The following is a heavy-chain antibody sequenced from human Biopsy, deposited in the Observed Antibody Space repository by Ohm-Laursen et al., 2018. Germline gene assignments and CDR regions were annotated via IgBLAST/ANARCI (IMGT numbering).Heavy chain of an antibody. CDR2: ISETSSNN. CDR3: AKDASRRAREGGMDV. J-gene: IGHJ6*02. D-gene: IGHD6-6*01. Sequence: SLRLSCTASGFSVSNYDMNWVRQAPGKGLEWVSYISETSSNNYDADSVRGRFTVARDTAKNSLFLQRNSLRAEDTAVYYCAKDASRRAREGGMDVWGQGTTVTVSS. CDR1: GFSVSNYD. V-gene: IGHV3-21*05.